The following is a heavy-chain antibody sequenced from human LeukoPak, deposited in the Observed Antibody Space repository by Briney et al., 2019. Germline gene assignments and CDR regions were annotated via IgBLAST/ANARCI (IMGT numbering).Heavy chain of an antibody. J-gene: IGHJ4*02. CDR3: ARESAGTYYFDY. D-gene: IGHD6-19*01. V-gene: IGHV6-1*01. Sequence: SQTLSLTSAISGDSVSSNSAAWNWISQSPSRGLEWQGRTYYRSKWYNNYALSVKSRMTVNPDTSKNQISLQSNSVTPEDTAVYYCARESAGTYYFDYWGQGALVTVSS. CDR1: GDSVSSNSAA. CDR2: TYYRSKWYN.